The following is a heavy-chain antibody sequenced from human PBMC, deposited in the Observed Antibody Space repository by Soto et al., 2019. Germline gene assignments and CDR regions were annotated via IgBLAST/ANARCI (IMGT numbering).Heavy chain of an antibody. D-gene: IGHD5-18*01. Sequence: SVKVSCKASGGTFSSYAISWVRQAPGQGLEWMGGIIPIFGTANYAQKFQGRVTITADESTSTAYMELSSLRSEDTAVYYCASNTAMVPLLAAGMDVWGQGTTVTV. J-gene: IGHJ6*02. CDR1: GGTFSSYA. CDR3: ASNTAMVPLLAAGMDV. CDR2: IIPIFGTA. V-gene: IGHV1-69*13.